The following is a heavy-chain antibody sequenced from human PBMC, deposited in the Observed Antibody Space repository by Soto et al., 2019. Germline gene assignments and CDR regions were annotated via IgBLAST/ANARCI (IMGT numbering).Heavy chain of an antibody. CDR2: IWYDGSNK. CDR1: GFTFSSYG. V-gene: IGHV3-33*01. CDR3: ARNGAKGSVDY. Sequence: QVQLVESGGGVVQPGRSLRLSCAASGFTFSSYGMHWVRQAPGKWLEWVAVIWYDGSNKYYADSVKGRFTISRYNSKNTLYLQMNSLRAEDTAVYYCARNGAKGSVDYSGQGTLVTVSS. D-gene: IGHD4-17*01. J-gene: IGHJ4*02.